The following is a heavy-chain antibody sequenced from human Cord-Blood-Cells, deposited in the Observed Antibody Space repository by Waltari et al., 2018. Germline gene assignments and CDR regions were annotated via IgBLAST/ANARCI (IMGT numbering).Heavy chain of an antibody. D-gene: IGHD6-13*01. CDR2: ISWDGGST. CDR3: AKGAAAGNWFDP. J-gene: IGHJ5*02. Sequence: EVQLVESGGVVVQPGGSLRLSCAASGFTFDDYAMHWVRQGPGKGLEWVSLISWDGGSTYYADSVKGRFTISRDNSKNSLYLQMNSLRAEDTALYYCAKGAAAGNWFDPWGQGTLVTVSS. CDR1: GFTFDDYA. V-gene: IGHV3-43D*03.